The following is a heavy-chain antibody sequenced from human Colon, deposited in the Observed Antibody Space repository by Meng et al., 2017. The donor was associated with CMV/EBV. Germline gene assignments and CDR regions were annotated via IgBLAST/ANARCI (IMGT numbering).Heavy chain of an antibody. CDR3: TRGYCSSTSCSGEDY. V-gene: IGHV3-49*04. CDR1: GFTFGDYA. J-gene: IGHJ4*02. Sequence: GESLKISCTASGFTFGDYAMSWVRQAPGKGLEWVGFIRSKAYGGTTEYAASVKGRFTISRDDSKSIAYLQMNSLKTEATAVYYCTRGYCSSTSCSGEDYWGQGTLVTVSS. CDR2: IRSKAYGGTT. D-gene: IGHD2-2*01.